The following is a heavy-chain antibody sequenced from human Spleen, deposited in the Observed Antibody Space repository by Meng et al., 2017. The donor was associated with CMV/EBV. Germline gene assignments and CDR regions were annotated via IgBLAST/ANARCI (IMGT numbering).Heavy chain of an antibody. CDR3: AREWEAATSGGFDY. Sequence: SCKASGHTFSCYSMHWVRQAPGKGLVWVSRINSDGSSTRYADSVKGRFTISRDNAKNTLYLQMNSLRAEDTAVYYCAREWEAATSGGFDYWGQGTLVTVSS. V-gene: IGHV3-74*01. D-gene: IGHD5-12*01. CDR2: INSDGSST. J-gene: IGHJ4*02. CDR1: GHTFSCYS.